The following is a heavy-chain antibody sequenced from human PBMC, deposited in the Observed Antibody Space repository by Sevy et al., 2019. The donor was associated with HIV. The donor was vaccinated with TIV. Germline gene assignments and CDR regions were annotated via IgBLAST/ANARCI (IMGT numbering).Heavy chain of an antibody. D-gene: IGHD3-22*01. CDR2: ISSSSSTK. CDR3: VRERSGSFDY. Sequence: GGSLRLSCAASGFTFSSYSMNWVRQAPGKGLEWVSYISSSSSTKYYAGSVKGRFTISRDNAKNSLYLQMNSLRDEDTAVYYCVRERSGSFDYWGQGTLVTVSS. J-gene: IGHJ4*02. V-gene: IGHV3-48*02. CDR1: GFTFSSYS.